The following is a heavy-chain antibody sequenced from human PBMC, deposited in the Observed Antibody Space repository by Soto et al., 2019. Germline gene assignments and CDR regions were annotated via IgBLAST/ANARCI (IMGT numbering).Heavy chain of an antibody. CDR1: GFAFNNYG. D-gene: IGHD2-2*01. V-gene: IGHV3-21*01. CDR3: AREDSIIIPAVSDF. Sequence: PGVSLRLSCTVSGFAFNNYGINWVRQAPGQGLEWVSSISKSDYTYYSDSVKGRFTISRDNAENSVSLQMNTLRVEDTAVYYCAREDSIIIPAVSDFWGQGTLVTVSS. J-gene: IGHJ4*01. CDR2: ISKSDYT.